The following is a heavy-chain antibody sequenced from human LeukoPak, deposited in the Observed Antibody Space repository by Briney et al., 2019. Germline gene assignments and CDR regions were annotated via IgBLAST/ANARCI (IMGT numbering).Heavy chain of an antibody. D-gene: IGHD3-22*01. Sequence: ESGGGLVRPGGSLRLSCAASGFSVSSNYMSWVRQAPGKGLEWVSVIYSGGSTYYADSVKGRFTISRDNSKNTLSLQMNSLRAEDTALYYCARDTYYYDTSGYRYYYGLDVWGQGTTVTVSS. CDR1: GFSVSSNY. CDR2: IYSGGST. J-gene: IGHJ6*02. CDR3: ARDTYYYDTSGYRYYYGLDV. V-gene: IGHV3-53*01.